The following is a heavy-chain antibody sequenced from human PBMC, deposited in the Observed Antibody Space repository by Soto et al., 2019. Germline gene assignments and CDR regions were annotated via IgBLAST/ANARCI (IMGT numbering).Heavy chain of an antibody. Sequence: QVQLQESGPGLVQPSQTLSLTCTVSGGSISSGGYYWSWIRQHPGTGLEWIGHISYRGSTYYNTSPXSXXTISVDTSRNQFSLIVNSGTAADTAVYYCARGVLPWGQGTLVTVSS. CDR3: ARGVLP. J-gene: IGHJ5*01. CDR2: ISYRGST. V-gene: IGHV4-31*03. CDR1: GGSISSGGYY.